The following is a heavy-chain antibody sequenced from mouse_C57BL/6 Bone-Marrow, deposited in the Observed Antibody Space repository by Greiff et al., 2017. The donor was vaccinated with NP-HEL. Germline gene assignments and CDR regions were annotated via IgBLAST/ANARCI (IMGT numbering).Heavy chain of an antibody. CDR3: ARGGSSLGYAMDY. Sequence: LVESGAELARPGASVKLSCKASGYTFTSYGISWVKQRTGQGLEWIGEIYPRSGNTYYNEKFKGKATLTADKSSSTAYMELRSLTSEDSAVYFCARGGSSLGYAMDYWGQGTSVTVSS. D-gene: IGHD1-1*02. CDR2: IYPRSGNT. V-gene: IGHV1-81*01. J-gene: IGHJ4*01. CDR1: GYTFTSYG.